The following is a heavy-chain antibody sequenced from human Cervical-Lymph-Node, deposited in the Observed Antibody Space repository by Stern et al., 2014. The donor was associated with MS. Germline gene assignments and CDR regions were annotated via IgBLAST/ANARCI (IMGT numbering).Heavy chain of an antibody. V-gene: IGHV2-5*02. J-gene: IGHJ4*02. D-gene: IGHD4-17*01. CDR3: AHRRDGDSPGGVDY. CDR1: GFSLSTSGVG. Sequence: QVTLRESGPTLVKPTQTLTLTCTFSGFSLSTSGVGVAWIRQPPGKALEWLGCIYWDDDKRYRTSVKTRLTIPKDTSKNQVVLTMTNMDPVDTATYYCAHRRDGDSPGGVDYWGQGTLVTVSS. CDR2: IYWDDDK.